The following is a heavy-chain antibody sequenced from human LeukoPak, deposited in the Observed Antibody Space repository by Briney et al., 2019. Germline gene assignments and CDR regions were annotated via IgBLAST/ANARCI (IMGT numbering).Heavy chain of an antibody. J-gene: IGHJ4*02. CDR1: GGTFSSYA. Sequence: SVKVSCKASGGTFSSYAISWVRQAPGQGLEWMGGIIPIFGTANYAQKFQGRVTITADESTSTAYMELSSLRSEDTAVYYCATGSYYGSGRSSWGQGTLVTVSS. D-gene: IGHD3-10*01. CDR2: IIPIFGTA. V-gene: IGHV1-69*01. CDR3: ATGSYYGSGRSS.